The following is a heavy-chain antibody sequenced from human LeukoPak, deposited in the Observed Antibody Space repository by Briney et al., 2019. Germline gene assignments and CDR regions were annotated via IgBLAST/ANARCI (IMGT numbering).Heavy chain of an antibody. CDR1: GFTFDDYA. J-gene: IGHJ4*02. CDR2: ISWNSGSI. V-gene: IGHV3-9*01. Sequence: PGGSLRLSCAASGFTFDDYAMHWVRLAPGKGLEWVSGISWNSGSIGYADSVKGRFTISRDNAKNSLYLQMNSLRAEDTALYYWAKQLGYGYPDFDYWGQVTLVTVYS. D-gene: IGHD5-24*01. CDR3: AKQLGYGYPDFDY.